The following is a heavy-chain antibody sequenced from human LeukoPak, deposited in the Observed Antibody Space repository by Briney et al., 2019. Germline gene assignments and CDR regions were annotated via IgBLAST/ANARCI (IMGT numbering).Heavy chain of an antibody. J-gene: IGHJ4*02. CDR3: AKDDSYAPSSPDY. CDR2: IYYSGST. D-gene: IGHD5-18*01. Sequence: PSETLSLTCTVSGGSISSYYWSWIRQPPGKGLEWIGYIYYSGSTNYNPSLKSRVTISVDTSKNQFSLKLSSVTAADTAVYYCAKDDSYAPSSPDYWGQGTLVTVSS. V-gene: IGHV4-59*01. CDR1: GGSISSYY.